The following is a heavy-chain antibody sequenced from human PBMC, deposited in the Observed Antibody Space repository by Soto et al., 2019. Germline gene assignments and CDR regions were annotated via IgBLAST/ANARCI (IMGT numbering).Heavy chain of an antibody. CDR3: ATDRLYSVSYWSVPSSLSWFDY. CDR1: GYTFTSYY. V-gene: IGHV1-46*01. Sequence: VASVKVSCKASGYTFTSYYMHWVGQAPGQGLEWMGIINSSGGSTSYAQKVQGRGTMTRDTSTSTVYMEMSSLISEDTAVYYCATDRLYSVSYWSVPSSLSWFDYWGQGPLLTVSS. D-gene: IGHD1-26*01. J-gene: IGHJ4*02. CDR2: INSSGGST.